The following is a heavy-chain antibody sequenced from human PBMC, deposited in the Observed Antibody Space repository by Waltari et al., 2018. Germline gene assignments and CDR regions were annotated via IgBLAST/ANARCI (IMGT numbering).Heavy chain of an antibody. Sequence: QVQLQQLGAGLLKPSETLSLTCAVYGGPFIDYYWSWIRQPPGKGLEWIGEINHSGITNYNPSLKSRVSMSIDTSKNQFSLKLTSVTAADTALYFCARSVVGAARPYQHCYMDVWGKGATVTVSS. V-gene: IGHV4-34*01. D-gene: IGHD1-26*01. CDR1: GGPFIDYY. CDR2: INHSGIT. J-gene: IGHJ6*03. CDR3: ARSVVGAARPYQHCYMDV.